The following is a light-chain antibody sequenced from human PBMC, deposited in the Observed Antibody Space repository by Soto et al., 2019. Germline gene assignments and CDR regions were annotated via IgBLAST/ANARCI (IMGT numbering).Light chain of an antibody. J-gene: IGKJ1*01. CDR3: HQHNNWWT. CDR2: GAS. Sequence: IVLTQSPGTLSLSPCERATLPFRTSQSVSSNLAWYQQKPGQAPRLLIYGASTRAAGIPARFSGSGSGTDFTLTITSLQSEDFGVYYCHQHNNWWTFGQGTKVDI. V-gene: IGKV3-15*01. CDR1: QSVSSN.